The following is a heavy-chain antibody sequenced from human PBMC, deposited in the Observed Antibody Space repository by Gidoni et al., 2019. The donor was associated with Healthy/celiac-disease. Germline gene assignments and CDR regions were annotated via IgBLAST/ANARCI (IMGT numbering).Heavy chain of an antibody. V-gene: IGHV4-39*01. CDR2: IYYSGTT. D-gene: IGHD3-10*01. CDR3: ATSTLGTYYKFYFDY. J-gene: IGHJ4*02. CDR1: GASIGSSNYY. Sequence: QLQLQESCPGLVQPSETLSLTCTVSGASIGSSNYYWAWIRQPQGKGLEWIGSIYYSGTTYYNPSLKSRVTISVDTSKNQFSLELSSVTAADTAVYFCATSTLGTYYKFYFDYWGQGTLVTVSS.